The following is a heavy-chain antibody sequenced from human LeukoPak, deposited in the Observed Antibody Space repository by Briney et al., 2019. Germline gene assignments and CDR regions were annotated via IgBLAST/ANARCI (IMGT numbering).Heavy chain of an antibody. CDR3: ARAIATAGTGWFDP. CDR1: GGSISNYY. J-gene: IGHJ5*02. Sequence: KPSETLSLTCTVSGGSISNYYWNWIRQPPGKGLEWIGSIYYSGNTNYNPSLKSRVTISVDASKNQFSLKLNSVTTADSAVYYCARAIATAGTGWFDPWGQGTLVTVSS. V-gene: IGHV4-59*01. D-gene: IGHD6-13*01. CDR2: IYYSGNT.